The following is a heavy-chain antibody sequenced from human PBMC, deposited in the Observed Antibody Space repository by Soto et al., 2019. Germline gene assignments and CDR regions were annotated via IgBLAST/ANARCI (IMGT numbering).Heavy chain of an antibody. D-gene: IGHD4-17*01. J-gene: IGHJ1*01. CDR1: GGTFSSYT. V-gene: IGHV1-69*08. Sequence: QVQLVQSGAEVKKPGSSVKVSCKASGGTFSSYTISWVRQAPGQGLEWMGRIIPILGIANYAQKFQGRVTITADKSTSTAYMELSSLRSEDTAVYYCAREGHVYAYFQHWGQGTLVTVSS. CDR3: AREGHVYAYFQH. CDR2: IIPILGIA.